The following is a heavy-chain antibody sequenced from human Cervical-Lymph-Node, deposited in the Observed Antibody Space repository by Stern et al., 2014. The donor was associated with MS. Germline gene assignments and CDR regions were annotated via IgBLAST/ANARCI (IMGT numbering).Heavy chain of an antibody. V-gene: IGHV4-59*01. D-gene: IGHD2-15*01. J-gene: IGHJ6*02. CDR1: GGSISGFY. Sequence: QVQLQESGPGLVKPSETLSLTCTVSGGSISGFYWTWIRQSPGKGLEWIGYIHSSGTTSYNPSLSSRLTMSVDTSKNHLSLKLSSVTAADTAVYYCARDLRFCSVDCYSYGVDVWGQGTTVTVSS. CDR2: IHSSGTT. CDR3: ARDLRFCSVDCYSYGVDV.